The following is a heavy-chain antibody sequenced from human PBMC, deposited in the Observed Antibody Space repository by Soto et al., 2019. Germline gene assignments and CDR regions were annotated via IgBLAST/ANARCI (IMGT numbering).Heavy chain of an antibody. CDR2: IGESGTPT. CDR1: GFTLSSYA. CDR3: ARYIPGVRYYGMDV. D-gene: IGHD2-2*01. Sequence: EMQLLESGGGLVQPGGSLRLSCAASGFTLSSYAMKWVRQAPGKGLEWVSLIGESGTPTYYADSVKGRFTISRDNSGNTLFLEMYSLRAEDTAVYYCARYIPGVRYYGMDVWGQGTTVTVSS. J-gene: IGHJ6*02. V-gene: IGHV3-23*01.